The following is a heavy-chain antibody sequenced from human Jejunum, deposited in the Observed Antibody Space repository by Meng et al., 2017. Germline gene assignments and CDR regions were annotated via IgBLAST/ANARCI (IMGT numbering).Heavy chain of an antibody. CDR1: GESFSGYY. J-gene: IGHJ4*02. V-gene: IGHV4-34*01. CDR3: RLAYCDSDCGDY. Sequence: QVQLQQWGAGLLKPSETLVHTCAVNGESFSGYYWGWIRQPPGKGLEWIGGSDDSGTTDYNPSLKSRVTMSVTTSKKQFSLKLSSVTAADTALYYCRLAYCDSDCGDYWGQGILVTVS. D-gene: IGHD2-21*02. CDR2: SDDSGTT.